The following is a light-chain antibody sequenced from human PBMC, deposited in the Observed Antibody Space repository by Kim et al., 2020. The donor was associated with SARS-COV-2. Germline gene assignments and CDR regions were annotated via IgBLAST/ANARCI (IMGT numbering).Light chain of an antibody. CDR2: SND. J-gene: IGLJ3*02. CDR3: ATWDDSLDVWM. CDR1: SSNIGSNT. V-gene: IGLV1-44*01. Sequence: GQRVTISCSGRSSNIGSNTVNWYQQFPGTAPKLLIDSNDRRPSGVSDRVSCSKSGTSASLAISGLQSEDEADYYCATWDDSLDVWMFGGGTQLTVL.